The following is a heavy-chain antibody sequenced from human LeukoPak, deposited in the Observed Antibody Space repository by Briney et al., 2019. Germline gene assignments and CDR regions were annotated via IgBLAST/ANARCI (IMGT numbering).Heavy chain of an antibody. Sequence: PGGSLRLSCAASGFTFSSYSMNWVRQAPGRGREWVSSISSSSSYIYYADSVKGRFTISRDNAKNSLYLQMNSLRAEDTAVYYCARDLSSSTSCYYYWGQGTLVTVSS. J-gene: IGHJ4*02. CDR1: GFTFSSYS. D-gene: IGHD2-2*01. CDR2: ISSSSSYI. V-gene: IGHV3-21*01. CDR3: ARDLSSSTSCYYY.